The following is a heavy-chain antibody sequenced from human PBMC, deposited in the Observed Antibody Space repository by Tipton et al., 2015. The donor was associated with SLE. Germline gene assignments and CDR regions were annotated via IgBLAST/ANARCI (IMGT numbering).Heavy chain of an antibody. CDR3: ARQVTNRWHVVWFDP. CDR1: GDSISNSPYY. V-gene: IGHV4-39*01. CDR2: IYYSGIT. D-gene: IGHD2-15*01. J-gene: IGHJ5*02. Sequence: TLSLTCTVSGDSISNSPYYWGWIRQPPGKGLQWIGNIYYSGITHYNPSLKSRVTISVDTSKNQFSLKLSSVTAADTAVYYCARQVTNRWHVVWFDPWGQGTLVTVSS.